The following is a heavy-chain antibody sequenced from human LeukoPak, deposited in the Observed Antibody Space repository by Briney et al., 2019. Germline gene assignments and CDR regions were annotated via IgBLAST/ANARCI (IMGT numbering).Heavy chain of an antibody. CDR3: ARVRRQVGSRWFDS. V-gene: IGHV3-53*01. Sequence: GGSLRLSCAASGFPFTNNYMSWVRQAPGKGLEWVSVINIGGSVSYADSVKGRFTFSRDNSNSTLYLQMNSLRVEDTALYYCARVRRQVGSRWFDSWGQGTLVTVSS. D-gene: IGHD1-26*01. CDR1: GFPFTNNY. CDR2: INIGGSV. J-gene: IGHJ5*01.